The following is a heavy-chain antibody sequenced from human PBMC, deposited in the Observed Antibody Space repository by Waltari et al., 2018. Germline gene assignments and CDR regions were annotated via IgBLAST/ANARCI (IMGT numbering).Heavy chain of an antibody. CDR2: ISISSSYT. J-gene: IGHJ2*01. D-gene: IGHD3-16*01. Sequence: QLVGSGGGVVKPEGSLGHPCEASYFGIYDYYMSWIRQAAGRGLEWLSYISISSSYTNYTDSVKDRFTISRNNAKNLVYLEMNNLRPEDTAVYFCARDKGDAFWYFDLWGRGTLVSVSS. CDR3: ARDKGDAFWYFDL. V-gene: IGHV3-11*06. CDR1: YFGIYDYY.